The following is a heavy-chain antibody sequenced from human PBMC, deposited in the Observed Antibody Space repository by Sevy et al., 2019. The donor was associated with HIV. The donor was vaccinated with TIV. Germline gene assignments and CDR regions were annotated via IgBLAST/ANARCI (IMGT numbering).Heavy chain of an antibody. V-gene: IGHV3-21*01. J-gene: IGHJ3*02. CDR3: ARANLDSSGSYDAFDI. CDR2: IGISSSYI. CDR1: GFSFITYT. D-gene: IGHD3-22*01. Sequence: GGSLRLSCAASGFSFITYTMNWVCQAPGKGLEWVSSIGISSSYIYYADSVKGRFTISRDNAKNSLYLQMNSLRAEDMAVYYCARANLDSSGSYDAFDIWGQGTMVTVSS.